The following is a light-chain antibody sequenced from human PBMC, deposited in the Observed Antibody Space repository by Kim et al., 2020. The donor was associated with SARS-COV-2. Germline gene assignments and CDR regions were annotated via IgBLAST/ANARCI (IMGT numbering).Light chain of an antibody. CDR3: QQYNSLPLT. CDR2: GAS. Sequence: APVGDRVTITSRASKDITNYLTWYQQKPGKAPKLLIFGASLLQTGVPSRFSGSGSGTDFTVTISSLQPEDVETYYCQQYNSLPLTFGGGTKVDIK. V-gene: IGKV1-27*01. J-gene: IGKJ4*01. CDR1: KDITNY.